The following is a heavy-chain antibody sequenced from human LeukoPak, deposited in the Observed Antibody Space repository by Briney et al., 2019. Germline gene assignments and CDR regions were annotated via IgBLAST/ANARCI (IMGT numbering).Heavy chain of an antibody. CDR1: RFTFSRYW. V-gene: IGHV3-7*01. D-gene: IGHD2-8*02. CDR2: IKQDGSEK. CDR3: ARAPSLVATPH. Sequence: GGSLRLSCAASRFTFSRYWMSWVRQTPGKGLERVANIKQDGSEKYYVDSVKGRFTISRDNAKNSLYPQMNSLRVEDTAAYYCARAPSLVATPHWGQGTLVTVSS. J-gene: IGHJ4*02.